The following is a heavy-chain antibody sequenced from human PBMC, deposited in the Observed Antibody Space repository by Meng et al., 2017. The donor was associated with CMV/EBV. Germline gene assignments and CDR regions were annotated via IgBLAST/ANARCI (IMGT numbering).Heavy chain of an antibody. J-gene: IGHJ4*02. V-gene: IGHV3-30-3*01. CDR3: ARGGIAARPFKVDY. CDR2: ISYDGSNK. D-gene: IGHD6-6*01. CDR1: GFTFSSYA. Sequence: LRLSCAASGFTFSSYAMHWVRQAPGKGLEWVAVISYDGSNKYYADSVKGRFTISRDNSKNTLYLQMNSLRAEDTAVYYCARGGIAARPFKVDYWGQGTLVTVSS.